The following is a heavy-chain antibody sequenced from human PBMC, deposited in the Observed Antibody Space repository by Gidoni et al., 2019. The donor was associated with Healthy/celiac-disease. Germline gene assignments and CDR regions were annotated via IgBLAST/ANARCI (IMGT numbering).Heavy chain of an antibody. Sequence: QVQLQQWGAGLLKPSETLSLTCAVYGGSFSGYYWSWIRQPPGKGLEWIGEINHSGSTNYNPSLKSRVTISVDTSKNQFSLKLSSVTAADTAVYYCAILYGDYEYVDYWGQGTLVTVSS. CDR1: GGSFSGYY. D-gene: IGHD4-17*01. J-gene: IGHJ4*02. CDR3: AILYGDYEYVDY. CDR2: INHSGST. V-gene: IGHV4-34*01.